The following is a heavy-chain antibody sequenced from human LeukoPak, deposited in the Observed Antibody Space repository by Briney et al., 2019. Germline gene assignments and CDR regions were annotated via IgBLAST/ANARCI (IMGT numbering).Heavy chain of an antibody. D-gene: IGHD3-16*01. CDR1: GFTFYDYG. V-gene: IGHV3-20*04. Sequence: PGGSLRLSCAASGFTFYDYGMNWVPPAPGKGVEWGSGINWTGGITAYEDSVRGRLTISRDNAKNSLYLQMNSLRAEDTALYYCASSRLGGAFDIWGQGTMATVSS. J-gene: IGHJ3*02. CDR2: INWTGGIT. CDR3: ASSRLGGAFDI.